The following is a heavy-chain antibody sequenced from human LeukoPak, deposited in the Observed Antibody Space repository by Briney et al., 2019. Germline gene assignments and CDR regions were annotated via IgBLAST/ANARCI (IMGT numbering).Heavy chain of an antibody. CDR3: ARLLPWLAYFDY. CDR1: GGSISSSSYY. Sequence: SETLSLTCTVSGGSISSSSYYWGWIRQPPGKGLEWIGSISYSGSTYYNPSLRSRVTISVDMSKNQFSLKLSSVIAADTAVYYCARLLPWLAYFDYWGQGTLVTVPS. V-gene: IGHV4-39*01. J-gene: IGHJ4*02. D-gene: IGHD6-19*01. CDR2: ISYSGST.